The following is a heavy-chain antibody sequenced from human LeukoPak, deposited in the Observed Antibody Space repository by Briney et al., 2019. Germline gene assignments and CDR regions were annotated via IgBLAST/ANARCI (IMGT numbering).Heavy chain of an antibody. J-gene: IGHJ4*02. CDR2: IYHSGST. V-gene: IGHV4-30-2*01. D-gene: IGHD6-13*01. CDR3: ARVASIAAAGTLDY. Sequence: SQTLSLTCTASGGSISSGGYYWSWIRQPPGKGLEWIGYIYHSGSTYYNPSLKSRVTISVDRSKNQFSLKLSSVTAADTAVYYCARVASIAAAGTLDYWGQGTLVTVSS. CDR1: GGSISSGGYY.